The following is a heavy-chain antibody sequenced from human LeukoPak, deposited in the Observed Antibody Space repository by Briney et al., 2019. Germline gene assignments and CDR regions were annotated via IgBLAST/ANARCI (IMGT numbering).Heavy chain of an antibody. CDR3: ARDWYSSSSPSYYYMDV. Sequence: PGGSLRLSCAASGFTFSSYGMHWVRQAPGKGLEWVAVIWYDGSNKYYADSVKGRFTISRDNSKNTLYLQMNSLRAEDTAVYYCARDWYSSSSPSYYYMDVWGKGTTVTVSS. CDR2: IWYDGSNK. J-gene: IGHJ6*03. V-gene: IGHV3-33*01. CDR1: GFTFSSYG. D-gene: IGHD6-6*01.